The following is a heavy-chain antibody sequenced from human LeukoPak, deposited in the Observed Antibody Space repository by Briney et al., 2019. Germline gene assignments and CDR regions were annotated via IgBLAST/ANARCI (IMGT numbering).Heavy chain of an antibody. V-gene: IGHV3-23*01. J-gene: IGHJ4*02. CDR2: ISGSGGST. D-gene: IGHD3-10*01. CDR3: AKLRSSYGSGTSDY. Sequence: GGSQRLSCAASGFTFSSYAMSWVRQAPGKGLEWVSAISGSGGSTYYADSVKGRFTISRDNSKNTLYLQMNSLRAEDTAVYYCAKLRSSYGSGTSDYWGQGTLVTVSS. CDR1: GFTFSSYA.